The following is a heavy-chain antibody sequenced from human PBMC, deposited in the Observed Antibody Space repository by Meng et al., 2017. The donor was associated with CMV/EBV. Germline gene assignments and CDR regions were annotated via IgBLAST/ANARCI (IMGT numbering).Heavy chain of an antibody. CDR3: VIDKGGESMIAVLIERFGMDV. D-gene: IGHD3-22*01. J-gene: IGHJ6*02. V-gene: IGHV3-30*04. CDR2: ISYDGSNK. Sequence: GGSLRLSCAASGFTFNTYAMHWVRQAPGKGLEWVAVISYDGSNKYTADSVQGRLTISRDNSKNNLYLQMNSLTVEDTAVYYCVIDKGGESMIAVLIERFGMDVWGQGTTVTVSS. CDR1: GFTFNTYA.